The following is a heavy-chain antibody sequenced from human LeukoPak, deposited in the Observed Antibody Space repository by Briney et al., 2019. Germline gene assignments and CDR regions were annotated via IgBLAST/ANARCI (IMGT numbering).Heavy chain of an antibody. CDR2: INHSGST. V-gene: IGHV4-34*01. J-gene: IGHJ4*02. CDR1: GGSFSGYY. Sequence: SETLSLTCAVYGGSFSGYYWSWIRQPPGKGLAWIGEINHSGSTNYNPSLKSRVTISVDTSKNQFSLKLSSVTAADTAVYYCARAPRQWLVRGFDYWGQGTLVTVSS. CDR3: ARAPRQWLVRGFDY. D-gene: IGHD6-19*01.